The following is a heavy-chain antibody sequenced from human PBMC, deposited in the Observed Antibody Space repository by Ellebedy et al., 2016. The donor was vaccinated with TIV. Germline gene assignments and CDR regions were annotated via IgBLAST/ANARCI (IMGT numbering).Heavy chain of an antibody. D-gene: IGHD4-11*01. V-gene: IGHV3-30*18. CDR1: GFTFSSYG. Sequence: GESLKISCAASGFTFSSYGMHWVRQAPGKGLEWVAVISYDGSNKYYADSVKGRFTISRDNSKNTLYLQMNSLRAEDTAVYYCAKSQGVYSNYVAYWGQGTLVTVSS. CDR3: AKSQGVYSNYVAY. CDR2: ISYDGSNK. J-gene: IGHJ4*02.